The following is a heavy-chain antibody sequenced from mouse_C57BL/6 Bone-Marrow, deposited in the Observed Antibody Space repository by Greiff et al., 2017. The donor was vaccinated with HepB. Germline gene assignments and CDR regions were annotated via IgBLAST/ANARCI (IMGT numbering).Heavy chain of an antibody. Sequence: VQLQQSGPELVKPGASVKLSCKASGYTFTSYDINWVKQRPGQGLEWIGWIYPRDGSTKYNEKFKGKATLTVDTSSSTAYMELHSPTSEDAAVYFCARRGYDYGAWFAYWGQGTLVTVSA. CDR3: ARRGYDYGAWFAY. CDR2: IYPRDGST. CDR1: GYTFTSYD. J-gene: IGHJ3*01. V-gene: IGHV1-85*01. D-gene: IGHD2-4*01.